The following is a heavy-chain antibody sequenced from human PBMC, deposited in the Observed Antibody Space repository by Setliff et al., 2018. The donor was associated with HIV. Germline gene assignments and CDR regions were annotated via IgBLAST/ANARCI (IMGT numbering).Heavy chain of an antibody. CDR3: ARDFSGQQLVGGWFDP. V-gene: IGHV1-18*01. CDR2: ISAYNGNT. Sequence: ASVKVSCKASGYTLTSYGISWVRQAPGQGLEWMGWISAYNGNTNYAQKVQGRVTITADESTSTAYMELSSPRSDDTAVYYCARDFSGQQLVGGWFDPWGQGTLVTVSS. CDR1: GYTLTSYG. D-gene: IGHD6-13*01. J-gene: IGHJ5*02.